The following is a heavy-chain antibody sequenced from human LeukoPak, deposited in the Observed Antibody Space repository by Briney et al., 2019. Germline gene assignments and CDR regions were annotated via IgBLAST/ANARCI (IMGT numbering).Heavy chain of an antibody. D-gene: IGHD6-6*01. V-gene: IGHV3-30-3*01. CDR1: GFIFSSYA. CDR2: ISSDGSNK. J-gene: IGHJ4*02. CDR3: DPHDSSSHF. Sequence: GGSLRLSCAASGFIFSSYAMHWVRQAPGKGLEWVAFISSDGSNKYYADSVKGRFTISRDNSKNTLYLQMNSLGDEDTAVYYCDPHDSSSHFWGQGALVTVSS.